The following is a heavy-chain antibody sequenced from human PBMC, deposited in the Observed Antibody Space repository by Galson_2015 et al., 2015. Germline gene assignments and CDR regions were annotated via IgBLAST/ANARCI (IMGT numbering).Heavy chain of an antibody. J-gene: IGHJ4*02. Sequence: GSNKYYADSVKGRFTISRDNSKNTLYLQINSLRVEDTAVYYCARGIGYCSGGTCYPDYWGQGTLVTVSS. V-gene: IGHV3-33*01. CDR2: GSNK. D-gene: IGHD2-15*01. CDR3: ARGIGYCSGGTCYPDY.